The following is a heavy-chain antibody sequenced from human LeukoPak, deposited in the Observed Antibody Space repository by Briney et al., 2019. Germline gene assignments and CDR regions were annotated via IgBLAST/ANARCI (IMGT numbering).Heavy chain of an antibody. D-gene: IGHD4-11*01. Sequence: GGSLRLSCAASGFTFSSYAMSWVRQAPGKGLEWVSAISGSGGSTYYADSVKGRFTISRDNSKNTLYLQMNSLRAEDTAVYYCAKDLHGAVTTYYYYYYGMDVWGQGTTVTVSS. J-gene: IGHJ6*02. CDR1: GFTFSSYA. CDR3: AKDLHGAVTTYYYYYYGMDV. CDR2: ISGSGGST. V-gene: IGHV3-23*01.